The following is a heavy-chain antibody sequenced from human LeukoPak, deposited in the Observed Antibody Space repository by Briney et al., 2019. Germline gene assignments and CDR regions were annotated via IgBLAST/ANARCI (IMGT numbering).Heavy chain of an antibody. D-gene: IGHD3-22*01. V-gene: IGHV3-23*01. J-gene: IGHJ4*02. CDR3: AKGSSGSRPYYFDY. CDR2: ITAGGFST. CDR1: GFTFRNYA. Sequence: PGGSLRLSCATSGFTFRNYAMSWVRQAPGEGLEWVSAITAGGFSTYYADSVKGRFTIYRDNSKNTLYLQMNTLRAEDTAIYYCAKGSSGSRPYYFDYWGQGTLVTVSS.